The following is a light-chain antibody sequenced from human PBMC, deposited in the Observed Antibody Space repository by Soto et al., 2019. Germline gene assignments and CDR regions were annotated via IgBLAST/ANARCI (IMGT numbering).Light chain of an antibody. CDR3: QQYGSSGT. V-gene: IGKV3-20*01. J-gene: IGKJ1*01. Sequence: EIVLTQSPGTLSLSPCERATLSGRASQSVSTNYLAWCQQKPGQAPWLLIYGAFNRAGGVPDRFSGSGSGTDFTLTISRLEPEDFAVYYCQQYGSSGTFGQGTKVDIK. CDR1: QSVSTNY. CDR2: GAF.